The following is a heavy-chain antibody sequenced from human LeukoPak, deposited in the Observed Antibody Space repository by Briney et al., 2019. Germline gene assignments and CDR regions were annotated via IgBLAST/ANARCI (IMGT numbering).Heavy chain of an antibody. CDR1: GYTFTVYY. CDR3: ARDYGDYEFDI. V-gene: IGHV1-2*02. D-gene: IGHD4-17*01. J-gene: IGHJ3*02. Sequence: ASVKVSCKASGYTFTVYYMHWVRQAPGQGLEWMGWINPNSGVTNSAQQFQGRVTMTRDTSISTAYMELSRLRSDDTAAYYCARDYGDYEFDIWGQGTMVTVSS. CDR2: INPNSGVT.